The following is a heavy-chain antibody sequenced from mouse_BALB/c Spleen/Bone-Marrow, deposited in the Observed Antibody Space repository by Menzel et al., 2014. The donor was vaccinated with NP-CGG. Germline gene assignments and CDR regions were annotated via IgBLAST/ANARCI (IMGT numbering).Heavy chain of an antibody. CDR3: ALNWDSAY. J-gene: IGHJ3*01. CDR2: INNGSTYT. Sequence: DVMLVESGGDLVKPGGSLKLSCAASGFTFSSYGMSWVRQTPDKRLEWVATINNGSTYTYYPDSVKGRFTISRDNAKNTLYLQMSSLKSEDTAMYYCALNWDSAYWGQGTLVTVSA. D-gene: IGHD4-1*02. CDR1: GFTFSSYG. V-gene: IGHV5-6*02.